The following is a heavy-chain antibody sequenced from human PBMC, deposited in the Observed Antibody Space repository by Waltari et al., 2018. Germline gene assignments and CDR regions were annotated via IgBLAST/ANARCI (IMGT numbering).Heavy chain of an antibody. D-gene: IGHD2-2*01. V-gene: IGHV1-2*02. CDR3: AKDGTKLLVPAAIMPYGMDV. Sequence: QVQLVQSGAEVKKPGASLKVSCEASGYTFTDYYIHWVRQAPGQGLEWMGWINPNSGGTKFVQKFQGRVTMTRDKSISAVYMELSSLTSDDTAVYYCAKDGTKLLVPAAIMPYGMDVWGQGTTVTVSS. J-gene: IGHJ6*02. CDR2: INPNSGGT. CDR1: GYTFTDYY.